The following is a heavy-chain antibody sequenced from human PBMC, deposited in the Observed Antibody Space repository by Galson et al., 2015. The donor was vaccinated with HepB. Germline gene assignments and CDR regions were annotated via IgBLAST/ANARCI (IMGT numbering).Heavy chain of an antibody. Sequence: QSGAEVKKPGEPLRISCKGSGYSFTSYWISWVRQMPGKGLEWMGRIDPSDSYTNYSPSFQGHVTISADKSISTAYLQWSSLKASDTAMYYCARRGNTMVRGTDYYGMDVWGQGTTVTVSS. V-gene: IGHV5-10-1*01. D-gene: IGHD3-10*01. CDR1: GYSFTSYW. CDR3: ARRGNTMVRGTDYYGMDV. CDR2: IDPSDSYT. J-gene: IGHJ6*02.